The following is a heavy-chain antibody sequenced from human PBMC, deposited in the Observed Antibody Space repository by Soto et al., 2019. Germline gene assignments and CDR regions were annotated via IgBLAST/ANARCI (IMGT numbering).Heavy chain of an antibody. CDR3: TRDAGYSGSPGYFDY. V-gene: IGHV3-49*04. D-gene: IGHD6-13*01. CDR2: IRSKAYGGTT. J-gene: IGHJ4*01. Sequence: GGSLRLSCTASGFTFGDYAMSWVRQAPGKGLEWVGFIRSKAYGGTTEYAASVKGRFTISRDDSKSIAYLQMNSLKTEDTAVYYCTRDAGYSGSPGYFDYWGHGTLVTVSS. CDR1: GFTFGDYA.